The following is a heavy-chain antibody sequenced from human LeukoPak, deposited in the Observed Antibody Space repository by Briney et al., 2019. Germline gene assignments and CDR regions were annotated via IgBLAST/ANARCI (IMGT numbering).Heavy chain of an antibody. Sequence: SVKVSCKASGYTFTGYYMHWVRQAPGQGLEWMGWINPNSGGTNYAQKFQDRVTMTTDTSTSTTYMELRSLRSDDTAVYYCASGYCSGSSCYSLLDYWGQGTLVTVSS. CDR2: INPNSGGT. V-gene: IGHV1-2*02. D-gene: IGHD2-15*01. J-gene: IGHJ4*02. CDR3: ASGYCSGSSCYSLLDY. CDR1: GYTFTGYY.